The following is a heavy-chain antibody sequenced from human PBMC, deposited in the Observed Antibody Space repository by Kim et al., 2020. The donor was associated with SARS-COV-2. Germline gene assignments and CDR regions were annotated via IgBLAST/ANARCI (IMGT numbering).Heavy chain of an antibody. V-gene: IGHV3-74*01. D-gene: IGHD1-26*01. CDR3: AREGSGSYWGMRYYGMDV. Sequence: GGSLRLSCAASGFTFSSYWMHWVRQAPGKGLVWVSRINSDGSSTSYADSVKGRFTISRDNAKNTLYLQMNSLRAEDTAVYYCAREGSGSYWGMRYYGMDVWGQGTTVTVSS. J-gene: IGHJ6*02. CDR1: GFTFSSYW. CDR2: INSDGSST.